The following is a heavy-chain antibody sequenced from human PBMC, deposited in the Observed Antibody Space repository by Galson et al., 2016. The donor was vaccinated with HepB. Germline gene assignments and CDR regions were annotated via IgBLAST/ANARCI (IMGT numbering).Heavy chain of an antibody. J-gene: IGHJ4*02. V-gene: IGHV3-33*01. CDR2: IGHVGNAI. D-gene: IGHD3-3*02. CDR1: GFPFNLWG. Sequence: SLRLSCAASGFPFNLWGMHWLRQAPGKGLEWLAIIGHVGNAIMYADSVKGRFTISRDNSKNTLYLQMDMLRVEDTAVYYCARDLQSHFFDFWGQGTLVTVSS. CDR3: ARDLQSHFFDF.